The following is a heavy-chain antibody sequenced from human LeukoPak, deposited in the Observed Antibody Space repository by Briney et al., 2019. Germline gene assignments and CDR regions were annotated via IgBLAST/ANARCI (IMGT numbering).Heavy chain of an antibody. J-gene: IGHJ4*02. CDR1: GGSISSSSYY. CDR2: IYYSGST. V-gene: IGHV4-39*07. D-gene: IGHD3-9*01. CDR3: ARGRYDILTGYYSYYFDY. Sequence: SETLSLTCTVSGGSISSSSYYGGWIRQPPGKGLEWIGSIYYSGSTYDNPTLNSRVTITVDTSKNQFSLKLSYVTAADTAVYYCARGRYDILTGYYSYYFDYWGQGTLVTVSS.